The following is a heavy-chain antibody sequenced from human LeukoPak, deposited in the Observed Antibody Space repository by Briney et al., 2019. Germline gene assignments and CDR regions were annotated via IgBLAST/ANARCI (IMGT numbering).Heavy chain of an antibody. V-gene: IGHV1-46*01. D-gene: IGHD2-15*01. Sequence: ASVKVSCKASGYTFTSYYMHWVRQAPGQGLEWRGIINPSGGSTSYAQKFQGRVTMTRDTSTSTVYMELSSLRSEDTAVYYCARWVVVAAHFDYWGQGTLVTVSS. CDR3: ARWVVVAAHFDY. CDR1: GYTFTSYY. J-gene: IGHJ4*02. CDR2: INPSGGST.